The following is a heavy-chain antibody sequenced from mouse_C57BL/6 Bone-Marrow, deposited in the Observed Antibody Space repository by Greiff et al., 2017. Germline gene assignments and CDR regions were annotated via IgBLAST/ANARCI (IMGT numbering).Heavy chain of an antibody. Sequence: QVQLQQPGAELVRPGTSVKLSCKASGYTFTSYWMHWVKQRPGQGLEWIGVIDPSDGYTSYNPKFKGKATLTVDKSSSTAYMQLSSLTSADSAVYYGAKRLRCDYWGQGTTLTVSS. V-gene: IGHV1-59*01. CDR3: AKRLRCDY. D-gene: IGHD1-1*01. J-gene: IGHJ2*01. CDR1: GYTFTSYW. CDR2: IDPSDGYT.